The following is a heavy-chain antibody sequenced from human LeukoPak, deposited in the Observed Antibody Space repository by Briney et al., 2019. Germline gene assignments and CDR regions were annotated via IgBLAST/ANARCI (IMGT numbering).Heavy chain of an antibody. CDR2: IKQDGSEK. CDR1: GFTFSSYW. J-gene: IGHJ6*03. Sequence: GGSLRLSCAASGFTFSSYWMSWVRQAPGKGLEWVANIKQDGSEKYYADSVKGRFTISRDNSKNTLYLQMNSLRAEDTAVYYCARNPSITMVRGVIVGYYYYYMDVWGKGTTVTVSS. CDR3: ARNPSITMVRGVIVGYYYYYMDV. D-gene: IGHD3-10*01. V-gene: IGHV3-7*01.